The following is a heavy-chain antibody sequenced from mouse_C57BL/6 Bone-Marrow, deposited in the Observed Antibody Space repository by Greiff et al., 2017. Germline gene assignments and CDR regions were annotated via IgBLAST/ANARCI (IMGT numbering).Heavy chain of an antibody. Sequence: QVQLQQSGTELARPGASVKMSCKASGYTFTSYTMHWVKQRPGQGLEWIGYINPSSGYTKYNQKFKDKATLTADKSSSTAYMQLSSLTSEDSAVYYCARSKDYDRRYFDYWGQGTTLTVSS. CDR2: INPSSGYT. CDR3: ARSKDYDRRYFDY. J-gene: IGHJ2*01. D-gene: IGHD2-4*01. CDR1: GYTFTSYT. V-gene: IGHV1-4*01.